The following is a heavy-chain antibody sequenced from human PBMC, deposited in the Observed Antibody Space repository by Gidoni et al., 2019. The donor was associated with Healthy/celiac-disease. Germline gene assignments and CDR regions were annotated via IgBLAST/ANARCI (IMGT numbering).Heavy chain of an antibody. CDR2: ISWNSGSI. J-gene: IGHJ4*02. CDR3: AKDKRDGLYYFDY. Sequence: EVQLVASGGGLVQPGRSLRLSCAASGFTFDDYAMHWVRQAPGKGLEWVSGISWNSGSIGYADSVKGRFTISRDNAKNSLYLQMNSLRAEDTALYYCAKDKRDGLYYFDYWGQGTLVTVSS. V-gene: IGHV3-9*01. CDR1: GFTFDDYA.